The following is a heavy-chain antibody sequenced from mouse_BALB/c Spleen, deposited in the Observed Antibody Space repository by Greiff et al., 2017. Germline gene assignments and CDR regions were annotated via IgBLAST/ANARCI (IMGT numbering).Heavy chain of an antibody. V-gene: IGHV2-9*02. CDR3: ARDFTTVVGLDMDY. CDR1: GFSLTSYG. D-gene: IGHD1-1*01. Sequence: VKLQESGPGLVAPSQSLSITCTVSGFSLTSYGVHWVRQPPGKGLEWLGVIWAGGSTNYNSALMSRLSISKDNSKSQVFLKMNSLQTDDTAMYYCARDFTTVVGLDMDYWGQGTSVTVSS. CDR2: IWAGGST. J-gene: IGHJ4*01.